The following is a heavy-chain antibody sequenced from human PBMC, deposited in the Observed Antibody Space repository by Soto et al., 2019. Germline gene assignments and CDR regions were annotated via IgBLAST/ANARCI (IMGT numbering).Heavy chain of an antibody. Sequence: PSETLSLTCTVSGGSISSSSYYWGWIRQPPGKGLEWIRSIYYSGSTYYNPSLKSRVTISVDTSKNQFSLKLSSVTAADTAVYYCATSSELRYFDWFKFDYWGQGTLVTVSS. D-gene: IGHD3-9*01. V-gene: IGHV4-39*01. CDR3: ATSSELRYFDWFKFDY. J-gene: IGHJ4*02. CDR2: IYYSGST. CDR1: GGSISSSSYY.